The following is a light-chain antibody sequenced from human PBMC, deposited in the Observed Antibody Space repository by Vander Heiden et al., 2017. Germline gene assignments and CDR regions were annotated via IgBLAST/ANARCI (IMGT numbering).Light chain of an antibody. V-gene: IGLV1-47*01. J-gene: IGLJ2*01. Sequence: QSVLTQRPSMSGTPGQSLTISCSGSSSDIGSSSVSCYQQFPGTAPKLIITKNTRRTSGVPDRFAGSKSGTSASLAISGLRSEDEAEYFCAAWDDSLTWLFGGGTKVTVL. CDR2: KNT. CDR1: SSDIGSSS. CDR3: AAWDDSLTWL.